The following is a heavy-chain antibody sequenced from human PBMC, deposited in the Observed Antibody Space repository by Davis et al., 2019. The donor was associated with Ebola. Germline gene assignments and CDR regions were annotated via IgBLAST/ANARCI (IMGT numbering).Heavy chain of an antibody. CDR1: GCSISSGGYS. CDR3: ARERVVPATRGEGYYYYGMDV. J-gene: IGHJ6*02. V-gene: IGHV4-30-2*01. CDR2: IYHSGST. Sequence: MPSETLSLTCAVSGCSISSGGYSWSWIRQPPGKGLEWIGYIYHSGSTYYNPSLKSRVTISVDRSKNQFSLKLSSVTAADTAVYYCARERVVPATRGEGYYYYGMDVWGQGTTVTVSS. D-gene: IGHD2-2*01.